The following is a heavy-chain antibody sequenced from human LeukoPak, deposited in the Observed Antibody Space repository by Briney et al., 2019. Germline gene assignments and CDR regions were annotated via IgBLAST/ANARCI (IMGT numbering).Heavy chain of an antibody. CDR2: INHSGST. J-gene: IGHJ4*02. Sequence: SETLSLTCAVYGGSFSGYYWSWIRQPPGKGLEWIGEINHSGSTYYNPSLKSRVTISVDTSKNQFSLKLSSVTAADTAVYYCARESGNDFWSGLVRRYYFDYWGQGTLVTVSS. D-gene: IGHD3-3*01. CDR1: GGSFSGYY. V-gene: IGHV4-34*01. CDR3: ARESGNDFWSGLVRRYYFDY.